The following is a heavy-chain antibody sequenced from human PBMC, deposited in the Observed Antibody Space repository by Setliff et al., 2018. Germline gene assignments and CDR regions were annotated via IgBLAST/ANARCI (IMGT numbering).Heavy chain of an antibody. CDR2: IIPIFGTP. V-gene: IGHV1-69*15. D-gene: IGHD4-17*01. CDR3: ARDVSPLYGATHGSWFDS. Sequence: VSCKASGITSSTYAISWVRQTPGQGLEWMGKIIPIFGTPDYAQRFKGSVTITADESTNTAYLELRSLRAEDTALYYCARDVSPLYGATHGSWFDSWGQGTRVTVS. CDR1: GITSSTYA. J-gene: IGHJ5*01.